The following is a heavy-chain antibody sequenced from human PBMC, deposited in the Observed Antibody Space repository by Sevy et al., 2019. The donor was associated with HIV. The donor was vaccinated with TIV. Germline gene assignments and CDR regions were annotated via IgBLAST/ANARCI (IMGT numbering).Heavy chain of an antibody. J-gene: IGHJ4*02. D-gene: IGHD3-22*01. V-gene: IGHV3-7*01. CDR3: ARPYRTDPFYYSGSSGYYYPTYFDY. Sequence: GGSLRLSCAASGFTFSNYWMSWVRQAPGKGLEWVANIRQDGSEKYFVDSVKGRFAISRDNAKNSRNLQMKSLRAEDTVVYYCARPYRTDPFYYSGSSGYYYPTYFDYWGQGTLVTVSS. CDR1: GFTFSNYW. CDR2: IRQDGSEK.